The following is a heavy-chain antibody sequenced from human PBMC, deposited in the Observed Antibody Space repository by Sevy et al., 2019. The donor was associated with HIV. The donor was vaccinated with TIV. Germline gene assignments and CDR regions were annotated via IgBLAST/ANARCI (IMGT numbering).Heavy chain of an antibody. Sequence: RGSLRLSCAASGFTFSDYYMSWIHQAPGKGLEWVSYISSSSSYTNYAYSVKGRFTISRYNAKNSLYLQMNSLGAEDTAVYYRARRVVGATTTFDYWGQGTLVIVSS. CDR2: ISSSSSYT. V-gene: IGHV3-11*06. CDR1: GFTFSDYY. D-gene: IGHD1-26*01. J-gene: IGHJ4*02. CDR3: ARRVVGATTTFDY.